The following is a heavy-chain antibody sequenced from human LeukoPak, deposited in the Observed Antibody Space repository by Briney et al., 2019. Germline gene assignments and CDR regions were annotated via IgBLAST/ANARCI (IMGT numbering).Heavy chain of an antibody. V-gene: IGHV3-53*01. CDR3: ARDSGAYYDSSGYFDY. D-gene: IGHD3-22*01. CDR1: GFTVSSNY. Sequence: GSLRLSCAASGFTVSSNYMSWVRQAPGKGLEWVSVIYSGGSTYYADSVKGRFTISRDNSKNTLYLQMNSLRAEDTAVYYCARDSGAYYDSSGYFDYWGQGTLVTVSS. CDR2: IYSGGST. J-gene: IGHJ4*02.